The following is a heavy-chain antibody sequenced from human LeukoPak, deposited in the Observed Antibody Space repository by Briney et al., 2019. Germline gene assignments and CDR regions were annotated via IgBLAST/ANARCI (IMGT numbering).Heavy chain of an antibody. CDR1: GFTFGDYA. Sequence: PGGSLRLSCTASGFTFGDYAMSWVRQAPGKGLEWVGFIRSKAYGGTTEYAASVKGRFTIPRDDSKSIAYLQMNSLKTEDTAVYYCIKAAGGLMDVWGQGTTVTVSS. J-gene: IGHJ6*02. V-gene: IGHV3-49*04. CDR3: IKAAGGLMDV. D-gene: IGHD6-13*01. CDR2: IRSKAYGGTT.